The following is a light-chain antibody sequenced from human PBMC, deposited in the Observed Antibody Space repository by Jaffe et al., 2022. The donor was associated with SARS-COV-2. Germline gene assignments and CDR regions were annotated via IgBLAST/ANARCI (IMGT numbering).Light chain of an antibody. CDR3: SSYTTIDTRI. V-gene: IGLV2-14*01. J-gene: IGLJ1*01. Sequence: QSALTQPASVSGSPGQSITISCTGTSSDVGTHNYVSWYQQNPGKAPKLVIYDVSHRPSGVSNRFSGSKSGNTASLTISGLQAEDEADYYCSSYTTIDTRIFGTGTKVTVL. CDR1: SSDVGTHNY. CDR2: DVS.